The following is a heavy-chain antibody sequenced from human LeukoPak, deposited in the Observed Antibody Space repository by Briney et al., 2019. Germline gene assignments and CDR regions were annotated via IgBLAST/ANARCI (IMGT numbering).Heavy chain of an antibody. V-gene: IGHV3-30*02. CDR2: IRNDGSKD. D-gene: IGHD6-13*01. CDR1: GFTFRDFG. Sequence: GGSLRLSCAASGFTFRDFGMHWVRQAPGKGLEWVAFIRNDGSKDYYPDSVKGPFTISRDNSRTTLYLQMHSLRIEDTAVYYCAKGGSSSHNWFDPWGQGILVTVSS. J-gene: IGHJ5*02. CDR3: AKGGSSSHNWFDP.